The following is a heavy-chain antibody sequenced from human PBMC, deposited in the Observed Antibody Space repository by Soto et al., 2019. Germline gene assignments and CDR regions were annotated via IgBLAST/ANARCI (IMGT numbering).Heavy chain of an antibody. CDR3: AKALGLYCGGDCFDAFDV. Sequence: EVQLLESGGGLVQPGGSLRLSCAASGLTFNSYAMTWVRQAPGRGLEWGSGVDGSGFTSYHADSVKGLFTISRDNSKNTLYLQMNSLRAEDTAVYYCAKALGLYCGGDCFDAFDVWGQGAMVSVSS. CDR1: GLTFNSYA. J-gene: IGHJ3*01. V-gene: IGHV3-23*01. D-gene: IGHD2-21*02. CDR2: VDGSGFTS.